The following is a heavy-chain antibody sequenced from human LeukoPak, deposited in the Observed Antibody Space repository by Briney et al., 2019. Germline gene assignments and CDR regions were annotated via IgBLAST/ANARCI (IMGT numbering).Heavy chain of an antibody. J-gene: IGHJ4*02. D-gene: IGHD4-11*01. CDR2: ISPPGTNK. V-gene: IGHV3-30*04. Sequence: GRSLRLSCAASGFTFSSNAMHWVRQAPGKGLEWVALISPPGTNKYYADSVKGRFTISRDNPKNTLFLQMNSLRTEDTAPYYCARSTFADYSLDYWGQGTLVTVSS. CDR1: GFTFSSNA. CDR3: ARSTFADYSLDY.